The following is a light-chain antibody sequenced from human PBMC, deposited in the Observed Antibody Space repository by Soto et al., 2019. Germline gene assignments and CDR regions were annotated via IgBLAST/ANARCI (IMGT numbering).Light chain of an antibody. CDR3: HSGA. Sequence: DIQMTQSPSYVSASVGDRVTITCRASQGISRWLAWYQQKPGRAPKLLIYDASTLESGVPSRFSGSGSETEFTLTISRLQPDDFATYFCHSGAFGQGTRWRL. V-gene: IGKV1-5*01. CDR1: QGISRW. J-gene: IGKJ5*01. CDR2: DAS.